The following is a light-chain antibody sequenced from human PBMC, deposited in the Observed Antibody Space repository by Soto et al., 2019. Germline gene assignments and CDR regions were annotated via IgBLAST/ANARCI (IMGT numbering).Light chain of an antibody. CDR2: SDD. V-gene: IGLV1-44*01. CDR3: AAWDDNQNVSL. Sequence: QSVLTQPPSLSGTPGQRVTISCSGSNSNIGRYSVNWYQHFPGTAPKILIYSDDERPSGVPDRFSGSKSDTSASLAISGLQSEDEDEYYCAAWDDNQNVSLFSGGTQLTDL. J-gene: IGLJ3*02. CDR1: NSNIGRYS.